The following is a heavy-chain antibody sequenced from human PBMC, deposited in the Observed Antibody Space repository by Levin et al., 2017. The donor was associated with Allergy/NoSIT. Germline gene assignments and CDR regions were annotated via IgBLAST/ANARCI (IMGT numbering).Heavy chain of an antibody. J-gene: IGHJ6*02. D-gene: IGHD1-20*01. Sequence: SGGSLRLSCAASGFTISSNYMSWVRQAPGKGLEWVSVIYSGGSTYYADSVKGRFTISRDNSKNTLYLRMNSLRAEDTAVYYCARDSVTGTPQGYYYYYGMDVWGQGTTVTVSS. CDR2: IYSGGST. V-gene: IGHV3-53*01. CDR1: GFTISSNY. CDR3: ARDSVTGTPQGYYYYYGMDV.